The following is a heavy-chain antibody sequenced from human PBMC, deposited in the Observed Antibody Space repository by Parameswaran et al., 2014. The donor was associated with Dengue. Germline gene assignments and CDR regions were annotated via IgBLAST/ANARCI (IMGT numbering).Heavy chain of an antibody. D-gene: IGHD6-13*01. Sequence: VRQAPGKGLEWIGSIYYSGSTYYNPSLKSRVTISVDTSKNQFSLKLSSVTAADTAVYYCARPTSRSSWHSQQGGWFDPWGQGTLVTVSS. J-gene: IGHJ5*02. CDR2: IYYSGST. V-gene: IGHV4-39*01. CDR3: ARPTSRSSWHSQQGGWFDP.